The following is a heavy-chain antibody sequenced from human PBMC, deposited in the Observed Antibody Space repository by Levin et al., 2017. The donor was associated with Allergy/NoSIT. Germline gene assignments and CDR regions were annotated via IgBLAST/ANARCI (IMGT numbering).Heavy chain of an antibody. Sequence: GGSLRLSCAASGFTFSDYYMNWIRQAPGKGLEWLSYISYSGSTIHHADSVKDRFTISRDNAKHSLYLEMNSLRAEDTAVYYCASGGRYGSTSACDYWGQGTLVTVSS. D-gene: IGHD1-26*01. CDR1: GFTFSDYY. CDR3: ASGGRYGSTSACDY. V-gene: IGHV3-11*01. CDR2: ISYSGSTI. J-gene: IGHJ4*02.